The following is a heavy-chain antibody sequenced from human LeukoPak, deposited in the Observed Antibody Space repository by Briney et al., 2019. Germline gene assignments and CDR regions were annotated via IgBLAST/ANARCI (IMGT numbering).Heavy chain of an antibody. CDR2: LNTDGSST. Sequence: QPGGSLRLSCAASGFTFSSHWMHWVRQAPGKGLVWVSRLNTDGSSTVYADSVKGRFTISRDNAKNTLYLQMNNLRAEDTAVYYCARGYYDSNDSNRSNWFEPWGQGTLVTVSS. D-gene: IGHD3-22*01. CDR1: GFTFSSHW. J-gene: IGHJ5*02. V-gene: IGHV3-74*01. CDR3: ARGYYDSNDSNRSNWFEP.